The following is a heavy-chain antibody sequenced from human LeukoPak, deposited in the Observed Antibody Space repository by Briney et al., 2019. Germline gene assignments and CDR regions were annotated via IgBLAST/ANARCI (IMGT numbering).Heavy chain of an antibody. J-gene: IGHJ4*02. CDR1: GYTFTSYG. D-gene: IGHD3-10*01. CDR3: GRFGELFRLDY. Sequence: ASVKVSCKASGYTFTSYGMGWVRQAPGQGLEWMGCISAYNGNTNYAQKLQGRVTMTTDTSTSTAYMELRSLRSDDTAVYYCGRFGELFRLDYWGQGTLVTVSS. CDR2: ISAYNGNT. V-gene: IGHV1-18*01.